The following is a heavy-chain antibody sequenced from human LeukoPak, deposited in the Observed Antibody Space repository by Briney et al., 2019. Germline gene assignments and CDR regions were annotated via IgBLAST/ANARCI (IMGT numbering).Heavy chain of an antibody. D-gene: IGHD3-10*01. CDR3: ARGQLKYYYGSGSYYY. CDR2: IIPIFGTA. Sequence: ASVKVSCKASGGTFSSYAISWVRQAPGQGLEWMGGIIPIFGTANYAQKFQGRVTITADKSTSTAYMELSSLRSEDTAVYYCARGQLKYYYGSGSYYYWGQGTLVTVSS. V-gene: IGHV1-69*06. CDR1: GGTFSSYA. J-gene: IGHJ4*02.